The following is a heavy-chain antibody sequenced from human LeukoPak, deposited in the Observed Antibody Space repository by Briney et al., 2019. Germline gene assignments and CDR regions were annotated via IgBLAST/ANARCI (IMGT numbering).Heavy chain of an antibody. Sequence: GGSLRLSCAASGFTFSSYEMNWVRQAPGKGLEWVSYISSSGSTIYYADSVKGRFTISRDNAKNSLYLQMNSLRAEDTAVYYCARAQLRYFDWLYDYWGQGTLVTVSS. CDR2: ISSSGSTI. J-gene: IGHJ4*02. CDR1: GFTFSSYE. D-gene: IGHD3-9*01. CDR3: ARAQLRYFDWLYDY. V-gene: IGHV3-48*03.